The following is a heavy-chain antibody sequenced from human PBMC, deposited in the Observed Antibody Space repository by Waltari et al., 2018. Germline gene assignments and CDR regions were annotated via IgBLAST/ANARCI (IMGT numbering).Heavy chain of an antibody. CDR1: GFSFRTYA. D-gene: IGHD4-17*01. Sequence: QVQLVESGGGVVQPGRSLRLSCTASGFSFRTYAVHWVRQAPGKGLEWGTVIRQDGTTGYYADSVKSRFTISRDNATDALYLRMSSLRADEAAMYSCAKETTEMQLANPLDSWGQGTLVTVSS. CDR3: AKETTEMQLANPLDS. V-gene: IGHV3-30-3*01. J-gene: IGHJ4*02. CDR2: IRQDGTTG.